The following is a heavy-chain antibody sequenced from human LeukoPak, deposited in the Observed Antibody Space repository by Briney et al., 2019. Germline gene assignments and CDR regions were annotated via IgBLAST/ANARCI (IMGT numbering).Heavy chain of an antibody. D-gene: IGHD1-26*01. V-gene: IGHV1-2*02. CDR3: AAELYSGAYGRCCSFAF. CDR2: MNPNSGGT. Sequence: ASVKVSCKASGYTVTVYYMHWVGRAPGQRLGWRGWMNPNSGGTNYAQKFQGRVTITRDMSTNTAYMELSSLRSDDTAVYYCAAELYSGAYGRCCSFAFWGQGTQVTVSS. CDR1: GYTVTVYY. J-gene: IGHJ4*02.